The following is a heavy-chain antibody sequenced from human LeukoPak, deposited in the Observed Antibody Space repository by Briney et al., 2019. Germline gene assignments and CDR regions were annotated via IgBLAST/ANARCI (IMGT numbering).Heavy chain of an antibody. D-gene: IGHD2-15*01. CDR2: MHPKSGGT. J-gene: IGHJ4*02. CDR3: ARDHCSGGSCYYYFDY. Sequence: GASVKVSCKASGYTFTGYYMHWVRQAPGQGLEWMGWMHPKSGGTNYAQKFQGRVTMTRDTSISTAYMELSRLRSDDTAVYYCARDHCSGGSCYYYFDYWGQGTLVTVSS. V-gene: IGHV1-2*02. CDR1: GYTFTGYY.